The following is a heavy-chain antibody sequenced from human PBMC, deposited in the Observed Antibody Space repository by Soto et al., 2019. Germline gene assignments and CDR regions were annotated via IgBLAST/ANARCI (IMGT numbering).Heavy chain of an antibody. CDR3: ADITILLENSYYYDMDV. D-gene: IGHD3-10*01. Sequence: GGSLRLSCAASGFTFSRYAMSWVRQAPGKGLEWVSGISGSGGSSYYADSVRGRFTISRDNSKNTLYLQMNSLRAEDTAVYYCADITILLENSYYYDMDVWGLGTTVTVSS. V-gene: IGHV3-23*01. CDR1: GFTFSRYA. J-gene: IGHJ6*02. CDR2: ISGSGGSS.